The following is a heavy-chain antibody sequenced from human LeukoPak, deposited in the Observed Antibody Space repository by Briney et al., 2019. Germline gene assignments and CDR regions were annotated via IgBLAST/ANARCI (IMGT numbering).Heavy chain of an antibody. CDR2: IYPDDSDT. D-gene: IGHD6-13*01. CDR3: ARRGRDSSNQKIFDN. V-gene: IGHV5-51*01. Sequence: GESLKISCKASGYTFSNYWIGWVRQMPGKGLEWMGIIYPDDSDTRYSPSFQGQVTISADKSINTAYLQWSSLKASDTAMYFRARRGRDSSNQKIFDNWGQGTLVTVSS. J-gene: IGHJ4*02. CDR1: GYTFSNYW.